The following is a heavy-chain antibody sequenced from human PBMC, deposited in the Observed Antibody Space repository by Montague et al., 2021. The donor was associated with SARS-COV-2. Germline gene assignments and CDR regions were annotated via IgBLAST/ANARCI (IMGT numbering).Heavy chain of an antibody. CDR1: GGSITSGAYY. J-gene: IGHJ2*01. D-gene: IGHD2-21*02. CDR2: IYYSGRT. Sequence: TLSLTCNVSGGSITSGAYYWSWIRQHPGKGLEWIGYIYYSGRTFLNPSLKSRATISVDTSNNQFSLKVTSVTAADTAVYYCAREWGRGGDRYWYFDLWGRGTLVTVPS. CDR3: AREWGRGGDRYWYFDL. V-gene: IGHV4-31*03.